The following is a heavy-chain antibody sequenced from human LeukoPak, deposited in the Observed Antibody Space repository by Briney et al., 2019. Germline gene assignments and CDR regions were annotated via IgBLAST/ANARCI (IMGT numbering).Heavy chain of an antibody. CDR1: GYTFTGYY. D-gene: IGHD3-10*01. V-gene: IGHV1-2*02. Sequence: ASVKVSCKASGYTFTGYYMHWVRQAPGQGLEWMGWINPNSGGTNYAQKFQGRVTMTRDTSISTAYMELSSLRSEDTAVYYCAREGQYGSGALDYWGQGTLVTVSS. CDR3: AREGQYGSGALDY. CDR2: INPNSGGT. J-gene: IGHJ4*02.